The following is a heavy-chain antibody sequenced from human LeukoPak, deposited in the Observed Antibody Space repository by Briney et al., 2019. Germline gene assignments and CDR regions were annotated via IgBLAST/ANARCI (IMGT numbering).Heavy chain of an antibody. Sequence: SETLSLTCTVSGYSISSGYYWGWIRQPPGKGLEWIGSIYYSGSTYYNPSLKSRVTISVDTSKNQFSLKLSSVTAADTAVYYCAREDPQPPAYYYYYMDVWGKGTTVTVSS. CDR1: GYSISSGYY. J-gene: IGHJ6*03. V-gene: IGHV4-38-2*02. CDR2: IYYSGST. D-gene: IGHD2-2*01. CDR3: AREDPQPPAYYYYYMDV.